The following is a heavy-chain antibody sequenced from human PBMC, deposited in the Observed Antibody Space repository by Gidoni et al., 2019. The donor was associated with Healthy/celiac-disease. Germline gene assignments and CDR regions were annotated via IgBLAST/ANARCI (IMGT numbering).Heavy chain of an antibody. CDR1: GFTFDDYA. V-gene: IGHV3-9*01. D-gene: IGHD2-15*01. Sequence: EVQLVESGGGLVQPGRSLRLSCAASGFTFDDYAMHWVRQAPGKGLEWVSGISWNSGSIGYADSVKGRFTISRDNAKNSLYLQMNSLRAEDTALYYCAKDIQSGYCSGGSCPSYYYYGMDVWGQGTTVTVSS. CDR2: ISWNSGSI. J-gene: IGHJ6*02. CDR3: AKDIQSGYCSGGSCPSYYYYGMDV.